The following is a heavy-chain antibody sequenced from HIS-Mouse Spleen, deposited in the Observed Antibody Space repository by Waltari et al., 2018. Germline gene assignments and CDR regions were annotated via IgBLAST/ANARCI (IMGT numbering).Heavy chain of an antibody. J-gene: IGHJ4*02. Sequence: QLQLQESGPGLVKPSETLSLTCTVSGGSIRSSSYYWGWIRQAPGKGLEWIGSIYYSGSTYYNPSLKSRVTISVDTSKNQFSLKLSSVTAADTAVYYCARDGRPYYYDSSGHGGYWGQGTLVTVSS. V-gene: IGHV4-39*07. CDR2: IYYSGST. CDR3: ARDGRPYYYDSSGHGGY. CDR1: GGSIRSSSYY. D-gene: IGHD3-22*01.